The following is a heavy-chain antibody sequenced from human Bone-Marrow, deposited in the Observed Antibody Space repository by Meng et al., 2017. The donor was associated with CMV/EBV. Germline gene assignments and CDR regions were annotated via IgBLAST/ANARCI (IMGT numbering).Heavy chain of an antibody. CDR1: GFTFSSYS. CDR2: ISHDGSNK. V-gene: IGHV3-30*03. J-gene: IGHJ6*02. D-gene: IGHD6-19*01. CDR3: ARTIAVAGTWGYYYYGMDV. Sequence: GESLKISCAASGFTFSSYSMNWVRQAPGKGLEWVAVISHDGSNKYYADSVKGRFTISRDNSKNTVHLQMNSLRPEDTVVYYCARTIAVAGTWGYYYYGMDVWGQGTTVTVSS.